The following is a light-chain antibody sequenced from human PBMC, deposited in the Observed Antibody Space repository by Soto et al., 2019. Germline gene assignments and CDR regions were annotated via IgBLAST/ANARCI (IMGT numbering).Light chain of an antibody. CDR3: QHYNSWPLT. V-gene: IGKV3-15*01. CDR1: QSVYSN. Sequence: EIVMTQSPATLSVSPGQGATLSCRASQSVYSNLAWYQQKPGQAPRLLISGASTRATGVPARFSGSGSGKEFTLTITSLQSEDFAVYYCQHYNSWPLTCGGGTNVEIK. J-gene: IGKJ4*01. CDR2: GAS.